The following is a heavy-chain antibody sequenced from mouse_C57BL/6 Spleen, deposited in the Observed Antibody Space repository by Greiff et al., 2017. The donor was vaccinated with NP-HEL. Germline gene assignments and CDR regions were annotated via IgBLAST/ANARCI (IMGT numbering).Heavy chain of an antibody. CDR1: GYAFSSSW. Sequence: VQLQQSGPELVKPGASVKFSCKASGYAFSSSWMNWVKQRPGQGLEWIGRIYPGDGDTNYNGKFKGKATLTADKSSSTAYMQLSSLTSEDSAVYFCARSRDFYAMDYWGQGTSVTVSS. CDR3: ARSRDFYAMDY. V-gene: IGHV1-82*01. CDR2: IYPGDGDT. J-gene: IGHJ4*01.